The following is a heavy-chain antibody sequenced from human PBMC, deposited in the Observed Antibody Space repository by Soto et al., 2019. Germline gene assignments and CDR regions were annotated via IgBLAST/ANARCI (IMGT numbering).Heavy chain of an antibody. V-gene: IGHV3-23*01. CDR3: ARSTGYPDYYYYYGMDV. D-gene: IGHD5-12*01. CDR2: TSATGGST. CDR1: GFTFASYA. J-gene: IGHJ6*02. Sequence: PGGSLRLSCAASGFTFASYAMNRVRQAPGKGLEWVSTTSATGGSTYYADSVKGRFTISRDNSRNTLFLQMNSLRAEDTAVYYCARSTGYPDYYYYYGMDVWGQGTTVTVSS.